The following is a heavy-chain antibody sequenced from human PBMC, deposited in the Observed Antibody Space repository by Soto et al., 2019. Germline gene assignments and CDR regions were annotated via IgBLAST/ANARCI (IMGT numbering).Heavy chain of an antibody. CDR2: IWYDGSNK. D-gene: IGHD3-22*01. CDR3: AKQVVITDYYYGMDV. V-gene: IGHV3-33*06. CDR1: GFTFSSYG. J-gene: IGHJ6*02. Sequence: QVQLVESGGGVVQPGRSLRLSCAASGFTFSSYGMHWVRQAPGKGLEWVAVIWYDGSNKYYADSVKGRFTISRDNSKNTLYLQMNSLRADDTAVYYCAKQVVITDYYYGMDVWGQGTTVTVSS.